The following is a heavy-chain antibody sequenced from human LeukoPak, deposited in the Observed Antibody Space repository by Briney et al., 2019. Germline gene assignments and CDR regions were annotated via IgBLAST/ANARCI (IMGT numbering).Heavy chain of an antibody. CDR1: SLTFSSYA. Sequence: GASLKLVCKASSLTFSSYAISWVLQARGQGLEWMGRLIPIFGTANYAQKFQGRVTITTDESTSTAYMELSGLRSEDTAVYYCARDDPDYDFWSGSSWGQGTLVTVSS. CDR3: ARDDPDYDFWSGSS. CDR2: LIPIFGTA. J-gene: IGHJ4*02. V-gene: IGHV1-69*05. D-gene: IGHD3-3*01.